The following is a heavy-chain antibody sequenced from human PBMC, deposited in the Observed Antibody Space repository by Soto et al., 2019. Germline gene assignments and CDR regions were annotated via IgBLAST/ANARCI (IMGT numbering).Heavy chain of an antibody. Sequence: PAKVSCKACRYTFTSCSMHWVRQAPGQRLEWMGWISAYNGNTNYAQKLQGRVTMTTDTSTSTAYMELRSLRSDDTAVYYCARDGYYDSSGYSGAYWGQGTLVPVTS. V-gene: IGHV1-18*01. CDR2: ISAYNGNT. CDR3: ARDGYYDSSGYSGAY. CDR1: RYTFTSCS. J-gene: IGHJ1*01. D-gene: IGHD3-22*01.